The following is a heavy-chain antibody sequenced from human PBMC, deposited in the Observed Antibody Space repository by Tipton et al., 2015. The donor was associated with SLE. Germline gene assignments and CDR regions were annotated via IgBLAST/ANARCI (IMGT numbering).Heavy chain of an antibody. D-gene: IGHD4-17*01. CDR3: VSGVDY. CDR2: TWYDGSKK. CDR1: GFTFGDFA. V-gene: IGHV3-33*01. Sequence: SLRLSCAASGFTFGDFAMHWVRQAPGKGLEWVAATWYDGSKKFYADSVKGRFTISRDNSKNMVFLQMDTLRVEDTAMYYCVSGVDYWGQGTLVTVSS. J-gene: IGHJ4*02.